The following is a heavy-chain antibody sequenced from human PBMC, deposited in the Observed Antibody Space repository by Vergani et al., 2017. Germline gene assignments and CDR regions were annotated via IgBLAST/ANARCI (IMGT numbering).Heavy chain of an antibody. CDR3: ARDSAVGGTFDS. V-gene: IGHV4-38-2*02. D-gene: IGHD1-26*01. CDR2: IYHSGST. Sequence: QVQLQESGPGLVEPSETLSLTCAVSGYSIRNGYYWGWIRQPPGKGLEWIGSIYHSGSTHYNPSLKSRVTISVDTSKNDFSLKVTSVTAADTAVYYCARDSAVGGTFDSWGQGTLVSVSS. CDR1: GYSIRNGYY. J-gene: IGHJ4*02.